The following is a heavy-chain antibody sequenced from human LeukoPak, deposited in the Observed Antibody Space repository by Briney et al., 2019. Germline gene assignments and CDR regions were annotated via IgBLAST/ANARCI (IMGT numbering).Heavy chain of an antibody. CDR3: AKDDSTRDYYMDV. D-gene: IGHD2-15*01. Sequence: PSETLSLTCTVSGVSISSSNSYWGWIRQPPGKGLEWIGSIYYSGNTYYNASLKSQVSISIDTSKNQFSLRLTSVTAADTAVYYCAKDDSTRDYYMDVWGKGTTVTISS. CDR2: IYYSGNT. CDR1: GVSISSSNSY. V-gene: IGHV4-39*02. J-gene: IGHJ6*03.